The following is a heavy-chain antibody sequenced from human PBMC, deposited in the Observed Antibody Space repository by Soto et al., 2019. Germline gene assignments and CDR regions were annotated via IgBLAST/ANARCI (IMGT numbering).Heavy chain of an antibody. CDR1: GFTFSSYA. V-gene: IGHV3-23*01. J-gene: IGHJ6*02. CDR3: ANFEEVPAAMRYYGMDV. Sequence: PGGSLRLSCAASGFTFSSYAMSWVRQAPGKGLEWVSAISGSGGSTYYADSVKGRFTISRDNSKNTLYLQMNSLRAEDTAVYYCANFEEVPAAMRYYGMDVWGQGTTVTVSS. D-gene: IGHD2-2*01. CDR2: ISGSGGST.